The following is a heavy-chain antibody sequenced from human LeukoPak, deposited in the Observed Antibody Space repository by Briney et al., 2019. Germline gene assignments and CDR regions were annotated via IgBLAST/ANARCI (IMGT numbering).Heavy chain of an antibody. J-gene: IGHJ3*02. D-gene: IGHD2-21*01. CDR1: GFTFHDYA. CDR3: AKDIALSWWGGGGGFDI. V-gene: IGHV3-9*01. CDR2: ISWNSGSI. Sequence: PGGSLRLSCVASGFTFHDYAMHWIRQAPGKGLEWVSGISWNSGSIGYADSVKGRFTISRDNAKNFLHLQMNSLRAEDTALYYCAKDIALSWWGGGGGFDIWGQGTMVTVSS.